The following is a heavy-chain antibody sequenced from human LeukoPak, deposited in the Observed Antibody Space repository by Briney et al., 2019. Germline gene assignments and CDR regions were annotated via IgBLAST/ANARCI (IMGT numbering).Heavy chain of an antibody. Sequence: SETLSLTCTVSGGSISNGDHYWSWIRQHPGKGLEWIGHIYYSGSTYYNPSLKSRLTMSVDTSKNQFSLKLTSVTAADTAIYYCARVPPPGATAYGAVDSWGRGTLVTVSS. J-gene: IGHJ5*01. CDR3: ARVPPPGATAYGAVDS. CDR1: GGSISNGDHY. V-gene: IGHV4-31*03. D-gene: IGHD3-10*01. CDR2: IYYSGST.